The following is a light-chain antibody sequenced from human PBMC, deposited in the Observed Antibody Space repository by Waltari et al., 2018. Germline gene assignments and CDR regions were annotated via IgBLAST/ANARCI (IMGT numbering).Light chain of an antibody. CDR3: YSTDSSGLGV. Sequence: SDELTQPPSVSVSPGQTARITCSGDALPKKYAHWYQQKSGQAPVVVIYEANKRHSEIPERFSGSSSGTMATLTISGAQVEDEADYYCYSTDSSGLGVFGTGTKVTVL. J-gene: IGLJ1*01. CDR2: EAN. CDR1: ALPKKY. V-gene: IGLV3-10*01.